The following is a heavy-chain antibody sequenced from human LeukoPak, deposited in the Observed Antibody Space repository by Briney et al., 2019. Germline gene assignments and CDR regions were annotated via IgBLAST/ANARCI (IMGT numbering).Heavy chain of an antibody. V-gene: IGHV1-69*04. D-gene: IGHD2-2*02. CDR2: IIPILGIA. J-gene: IGHJ4*02. CDR3: ARDGVRYCSSTSCYKQGTPPDY. CDR1: GYTFTSYG. Sequence: SVKVSCKASGYTFTSYGISWVRQAPGQGLEWMGRIIPILGIANYAQKFQGRVTITADKSTSTAYMELSSLRSEDTAVYYCARDGVRYCSSTSCYKQGTPPDYWGQGTLVTVSS.